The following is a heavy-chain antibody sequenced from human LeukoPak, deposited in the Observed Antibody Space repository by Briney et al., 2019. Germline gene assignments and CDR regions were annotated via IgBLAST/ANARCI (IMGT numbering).Heavy chain of an antibody. CDR3: ARDVSVVVLSSTPTQIDY. J-gene: IGHJ4*02. Sequence: GGSLRLSCAASGFTISNNYIRWLRQAPGKGLEWVSHIYSGGFTQFAGSVRGRFTMSRDNSKNTLYLQMNSLRAEDTAVYYCARDVSVVVLSSTPTQIDYWGQGTLVTVSS. CDR2: IYSGGFT. V-gene: IGHV3-66*01. CDR1: GFTISNNY. D-gene: IGHD3-22*01.